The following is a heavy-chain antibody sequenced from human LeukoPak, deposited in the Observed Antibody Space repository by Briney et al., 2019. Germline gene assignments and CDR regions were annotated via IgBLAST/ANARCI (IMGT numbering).Heavy chain of an antibody. J-gene: IGHJ4*02. CDR2: ISWNSGSI. Sequence: PGGSLRLSCAASGFTFDDYAMHWVRQAPGKGLEWVSGISWNSGSIGYADSVKGRFTISRDNAKNSLYLQMNSLRAEDTALYYCARERHDYGDYVGILDYWGQGTLVTVSS. D-gene: IGHD4-17*01. V-gene: IGHV3-9*01. CDR1: GFTFDDYA. CDR3: ARERHDYGDYVGILDY.